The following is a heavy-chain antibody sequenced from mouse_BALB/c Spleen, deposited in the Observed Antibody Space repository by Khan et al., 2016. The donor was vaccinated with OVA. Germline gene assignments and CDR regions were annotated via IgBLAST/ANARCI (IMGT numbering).Heavy chain of an antibody. Sequence: EVQLQESGPELVKPGASVKMSCKASGYTFTDYYMKWLKQSHGKSLEWIGDINPNNGDTFYNQKFKDKATLTVDKSSSTAYMQLNSLTSEDSAVFYCTRGLVDVSGAGTTVTGSS. CDR2: INPNNGDT. J-gene: IGHJ1*01. V-gene: IGHV1-26*01. CDR1: GYTFTDYY. CDR3: TRGLVDV.